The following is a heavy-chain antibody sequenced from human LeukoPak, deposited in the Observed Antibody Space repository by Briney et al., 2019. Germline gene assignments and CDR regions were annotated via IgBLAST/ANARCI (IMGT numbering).Heavy chain of an antibody. CDR3: ARHTGDRTTVTTFFDY. CDR2: IYYSGST. Sequence: SETLSLTCTVSGGSISTYYWSWIRQPPGKGLEWIGYIYYSGSTNYNPSLKSRVTISVDTSKNQFSLKLSSVTAADTAVYYCARHTGDRTTVTTFFDYWGRGTLVTVSS. J-gene: IGHJ4*02. CDR1: GGSISTYY. D-gene: IGHD4-17*01. V-gene: IGHV4-59*01.